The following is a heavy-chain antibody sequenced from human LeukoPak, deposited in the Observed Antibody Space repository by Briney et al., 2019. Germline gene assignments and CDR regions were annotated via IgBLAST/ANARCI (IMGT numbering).Heavy chain of an antibody. Sequence: ASVKVSCKASEYTFTKYDINWVRQAAGQGLEWMGWINPNSGNTGYTQKFQGRVTMTRNTSLSTAYMELTSLKSEDTAVYYCARSLGTYWGKDFLNWFDPWGQGTLVTVSS. CDR1: EYTFTKYD. CDR3: ARSLGTYWGKDFLNWFDP. CDR2: INPNSGNT. D-gene: IGHD3-16*01. V-gene: IGHV1-8*01. J-gene: IGHJ5*02.